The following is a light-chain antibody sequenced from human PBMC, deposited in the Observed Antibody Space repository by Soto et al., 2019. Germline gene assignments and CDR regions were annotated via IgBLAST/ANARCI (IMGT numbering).Light chain of an antibody. CDR1: QSISNW. Sequence: DIQMTQSPSTLSASVGDRVTITCRTSQSISNWLAWYQQKPGKAPELLIYDVSNLESGVPSRFSGSGSGTEFTLTISSLQPDDFATYYCQQYNTYMLTFGGGTRWISN. J-gene: IGKJ4*01. V-gene: IGKV1-5*01. CDR2: DVS. CDR3: QQYNTYMLT.